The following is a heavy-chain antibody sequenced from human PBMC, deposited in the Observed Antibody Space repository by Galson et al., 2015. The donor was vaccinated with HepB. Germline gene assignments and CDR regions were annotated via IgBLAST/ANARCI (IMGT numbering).Heavy chain of an antibody. D-gene: IGHD3-22*01. CDR2: IIPIFGTA. J-gene: IGHJ4*02. CDR1: GGTFSSYA. CDR3: ASVGSYYYDSSGYYEGAGYFDY. V-gene: IGHV1-69*13. Sequence: SVKVSCKASGGTFSSYAISWVRQAPGQGLEWMGGIIPIFGTANYAQKFQGRVTITADESTSTAYMELSSLRSEDTAVYYCASVGSYYYDSSGYYEGAGYFDYWGQGTLVTVSS.